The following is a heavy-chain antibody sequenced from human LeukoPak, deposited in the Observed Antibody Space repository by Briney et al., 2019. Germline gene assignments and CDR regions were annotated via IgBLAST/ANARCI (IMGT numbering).Heavy chain of an antibody. D-gene: IGHD3-16*02. V-gene: IGHV1-46*01. CDR2: INPSGGST. CDR1: GYTFTSYY. J-gene: IGHJ4*02. CDR3: ARGSSGMITFGGVIASPLVY. Sequence: ASVKGSCKASGYTFTSYYMHWVRQAPGQGLEWMGIINPSGGSTSYAQKFQGRVTMTRDMSTSTVYMELSSLRSEDTAVYYCARGSSGMITFGGVIASPLVYWGQGTLVTVSS.